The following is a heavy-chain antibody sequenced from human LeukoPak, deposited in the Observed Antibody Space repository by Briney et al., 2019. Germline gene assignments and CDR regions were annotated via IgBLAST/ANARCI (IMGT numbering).Heavy chain of an antibody. J-gene: IGHJ4*02. D-gene: IGHD6-13*01. V-gene: IGHV3-33*01. CDR3: ARGVGSSWRTDY. CDR2: ISKDGSNK. Sequence: GGSLRLSCEVSGFTFRIYGMHWVRQVAGKGLEWVALISKDGSNKYYGDSVKGRFTISRENSKNTLYLQMNSLTEEDTAMYFCARGVGSSWRTDYWGQGTLVIVS. CDR1: GFTFRIYG.